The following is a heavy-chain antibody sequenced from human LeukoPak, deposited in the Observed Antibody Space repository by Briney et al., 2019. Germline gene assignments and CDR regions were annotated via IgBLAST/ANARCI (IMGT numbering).Heavy chain of an antibody. Sequence: PSETLSLTCAVYGGSFSGYYWSWIRQPPGKGLEWIGEINHSGSTNYNPSLKSRVTISVDTSKNQFSLKLSSVTAADTAVYYCARHVGCSSTSCRDAFDIWGQGTMVTVSS. CDR3: ARHVGCSSTSCRDAFDI. CDR1: GGSFSGYY. J-gene: IGHJ3*02. V-gene: IGHV4-34*01. D-gene: IGHD2-2*01. CDR2: INHSGST.